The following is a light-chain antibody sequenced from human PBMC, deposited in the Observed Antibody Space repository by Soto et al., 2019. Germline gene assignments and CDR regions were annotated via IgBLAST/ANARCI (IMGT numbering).Light chain of an antibody. CDR3: TSYTTSTTLV. J-gene: IGLJ1*01. Sequence: QSALTQPTSVSGSPGQSVTIPCTGTSGDIGSYHYVSWYQQHPGKAPKLMFYQVSNRPSGVSNRFSGSKSGNTASLTISGLQAEDEADYYCTSYTTSTTLVFGTGTKLTVL. CDR2: QVS. CDR1: SGDIGSYHY. V-gene: IGLV2-14*01.